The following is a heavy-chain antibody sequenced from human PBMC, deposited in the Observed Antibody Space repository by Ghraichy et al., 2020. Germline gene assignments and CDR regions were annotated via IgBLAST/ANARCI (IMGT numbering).Heavy chain of an antibody. J-gene: IGHJ3*02. V-gene: IGHV3-33*08. CDR2: IWYDGSKK. D-gene: IGHD1-14*01. CDR1: GFSFSTYG. CDR3: ARGLTLTAFDI. Sequence: GGSLRLSCVSSGFSFSTYGMHWVRQAPGKGPEWVAVIWYDGSKKFYADSMKGRFTISRDNSKSTLYLQMDSLRAEDTAVYYCARGLTLTAFDIWGQGTMVIVSS.